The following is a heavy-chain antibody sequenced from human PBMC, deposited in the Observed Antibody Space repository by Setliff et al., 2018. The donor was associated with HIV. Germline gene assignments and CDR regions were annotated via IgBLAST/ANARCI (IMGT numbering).Heavy chain of an antibody. V-gene: IGHV1-18*01. CDR2: ISAYNGDR. J-gene: IGHJ4*02. Sequence: ASVKVSCKASGYTFTTQGITWVRQAPGQGLEWMGWISAYNGDRRYAQSVQDRITLTTDTSTNTAYLELRSLRSDDTAVYYCARAAWDFLWGGVDYWGRGTLFTVSS. D-gene: IGHD1-26*01. CDR1: GYTFTTQG. CDR3: ARAAWDFLWGGVDY.